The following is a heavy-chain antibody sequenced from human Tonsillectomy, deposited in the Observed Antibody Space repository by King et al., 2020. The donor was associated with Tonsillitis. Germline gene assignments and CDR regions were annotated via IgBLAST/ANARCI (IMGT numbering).Heavy chain of an antibody. CDR3: TATFDYVWVCIDY. CDR2: IKRKSDGGTI. D-gene: IGHD3-16*01. J-gene: IGHJ4*02. Sequence: VQLVESGGGFVKPGGSLRLSCAASGLTFIDAWMTWVRQAPGKGLEWVGRIKRKSDGGTIDYAAPVKGRFSISRDDSKNSLYMQMDSLRTEDTAMYYCTATFDYVWVCIDYWGQGTLVTVSS. CDR1: GLTFIDAW. V-gene: IGHV3-15*01.